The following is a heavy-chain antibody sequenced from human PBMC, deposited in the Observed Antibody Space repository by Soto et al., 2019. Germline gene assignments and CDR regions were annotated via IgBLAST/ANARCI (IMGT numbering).Heavy chain of an antibody. V-gene: IGHV3-11*01. CDR2: ISGSATTI. Sequence: QVQLVESGGGLVKPGGSLSLSCAATGFTFSDHYMSWIRQAPGKGLEWVSYISGSATTIYYADSIKGRFTISRDNAKNSLFLQMTSLRVDDTAVYYCARGRGEFDPWGQGTLLTVSS. CDR1: GFTFSDHY. J-gene: IGHJ5*02. CDR3: ARGRGEFDP.